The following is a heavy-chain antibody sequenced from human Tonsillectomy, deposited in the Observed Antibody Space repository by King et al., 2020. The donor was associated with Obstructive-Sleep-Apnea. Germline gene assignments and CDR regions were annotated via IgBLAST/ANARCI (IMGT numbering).Heavy chain of an antibody. J-gene: IGHJ6*02. V-gene: IGHV4-4*02. CDR3: ARLSSSSGYGLDV. CDR1: GDSITSSSW. CDR2: IYHSEST. Sequence: QLQESGPGLVKPSGTLSLTCAVSGDSITSSSWWGWVRQPPGKGLEWIGEIYHSESTKSNPSLKSRVTISVDKSKNQFSLNLNSVTAADTAVYYCARLSSSSGYGLDVWGQGTTVTVSS. D-gene: IGHD6-6*01.